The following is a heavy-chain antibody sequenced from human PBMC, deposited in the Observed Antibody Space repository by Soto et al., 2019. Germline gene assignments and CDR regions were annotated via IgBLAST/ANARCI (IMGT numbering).Heavy chain of an antibody. CDR1: GNTFASHG. D-gene: IGHD3-10*01. Sequence: GPEVKKPGASVKVSCKASGNTFASHGFSWVRQAPGQGLEWMGWISGFNGQTNYALKFQGRVTLTTDTSTSTAYMELRSLRSDDTAVYFCVRVDPRGVAVVRDYWGQGTLVTVSS. J-gene: IGHJ4*02. CDR2: ISGFNGQT. V-gene: IGHV1-18*01. CDR3: VRVDPRGVAVVRDY.